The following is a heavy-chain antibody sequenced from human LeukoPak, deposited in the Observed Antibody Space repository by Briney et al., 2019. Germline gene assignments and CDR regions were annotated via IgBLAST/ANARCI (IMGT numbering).Heavy chain of an antibody. Sequence: GGSLRLSCAASGFIFSQYSINWVRQAPGKGLEWVSSISSSSSYIYYADSVKGRFTISRDNAKNSLYLQMNSLRAEDTAVYYCARDSGEYYFDYWGQGTLVTVSS. D-gene: IGHD1-26*01. CDR2: ISSSSSYI. V-gene: IGHV3-21*01. CDR1: GFIFSQYS. J-gene: IGHJ4*02. CDR3: ARDSGEYYFDY.